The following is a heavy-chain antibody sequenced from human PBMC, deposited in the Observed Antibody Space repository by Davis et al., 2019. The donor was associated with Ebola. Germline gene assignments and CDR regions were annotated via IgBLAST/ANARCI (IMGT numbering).Heavy chain of an antibody. CDR3: AKGGEEDSSSDY. J-gene: IGHJ4*02. D-gene: IGHD6-6*01. CDR1: GFTFSSYA. Sequence: PGGSLRLSCAASGFTFSSYAMSWVRQAPGKGLEWVSAISGSGGSTYYADSVKGRFTISRDNSKNTLYLQMNSLRAEDTAIYYCAKGGEEDSSSDYWGQGTLVTVSS. V-gene: IGHV3-23*01. CDR2: ISGSGGST.